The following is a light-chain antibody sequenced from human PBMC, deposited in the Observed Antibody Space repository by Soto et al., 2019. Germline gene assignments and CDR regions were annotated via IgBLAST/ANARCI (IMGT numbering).Light chain of an antibody. CDR1: SSDVGSYNL. J-gene: IGLJ2*01. Sequence: QSALTQPASVCGSPGQSITISCTGTSSDVGSYNLVSWYQQHPGKAPKLMIYEGSKRPSGVSNRFSGSKSGNTASLTISGLQAEDEADYYCCSYAGSSTLGVFGGGTQLTVL. CDR2: EGS. CDR3: CSYAGSSTLGV. V-gene: IGLV2-23*01.